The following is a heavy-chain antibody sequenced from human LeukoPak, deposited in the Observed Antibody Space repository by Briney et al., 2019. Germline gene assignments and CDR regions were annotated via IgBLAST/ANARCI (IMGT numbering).Heavy chain of an antibody. J-gene: IGHJ4*02. D-gene: IGHD5-18*01. CDR3: ARHVGPGYSYGFDN. CDR2: ISYSGGT. V-gene: IGHV4-59*08. CDR1: GGSISRHY. Sequence: PSETLSLTCTVSGGSISRHYWSWIRQAPGKGLEWIGYISYSGGTNYNASLKSRVTISVDTSKNQFSLKLSSVTAADTAVFYCARHVGPGYSYGFDNWGQGTLVTVSS.